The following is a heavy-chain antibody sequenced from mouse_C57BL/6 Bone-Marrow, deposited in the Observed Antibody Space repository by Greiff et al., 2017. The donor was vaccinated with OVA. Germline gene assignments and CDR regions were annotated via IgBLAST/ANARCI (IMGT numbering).Heavy chain of an antibody. J-gene: IGHJ1*03. Sequence: VQLQQPGAELVKPGASVKLSCKASGYTFTSYWMQWVKQRPGQGLEWIGEIDPSDSYTNYNQKFKGKATLTVDTSSSTAYMQLSSLTSEDSAVYYCARRRGGNERYFDVWGTGTTVTVSS. D-gene: IGHD2-1*01. CDR3: ARRRGGNERYFDV. CDR2: IDPSDSYT. V-gene: IGHV1-50*01. CDR1: GYTFTSYW.